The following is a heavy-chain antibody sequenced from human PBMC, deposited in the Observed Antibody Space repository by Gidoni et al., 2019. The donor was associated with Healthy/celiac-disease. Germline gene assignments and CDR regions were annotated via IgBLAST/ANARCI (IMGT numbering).Heavy chain of an antibody. CDR2: ISYDGSNK. Sequence: QVQLVESGGGVVQPGRSLRLSCAASGFPFISYAMHWVRQAPGKGLEWVAVISYDGSNKYYADSVKGRFTISRDNSKNTLYLQMNSLRAEDTAVYYCARDHRYSSGWYSTNYFDYWGQGTLVTVSS. D-gene: IGHD6-19*01. CDR3: ARDHRYSSGWYSTNYFDY. J-gene: IGHJ4*02. CDR1: GFPFISYA. V-gene: IGHV3-30-3*01.